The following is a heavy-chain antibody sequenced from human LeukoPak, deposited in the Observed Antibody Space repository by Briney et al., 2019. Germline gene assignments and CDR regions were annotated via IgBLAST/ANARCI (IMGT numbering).Heavy chain of an antibody. V-gene: IGHV5-10-1*01. D-gene: IGHD2-2*01. Sequence: GESLKISCKGSGYSFTSYWISWVRQMPGKGLEWMGRIDPSDSYTNYSPSLQGHVTISADKSISTAYLQWSSLKASDTAMYYCARNAYCSSTSCYALGAAADKSDYWGQGTLVTVSS. J-gene: IGHJ4*02. CDR3: ARNAYCSSTSCYALGAAADKSDY. CDR2: IDPSDSYT. CDR1: GYSFTSYW.